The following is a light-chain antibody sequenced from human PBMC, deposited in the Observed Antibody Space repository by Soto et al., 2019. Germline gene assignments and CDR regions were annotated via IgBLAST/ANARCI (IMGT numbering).Light chain of an antibody. J-gene: IGLJ1*01. V-gene: IGLV2-11*01. CDR3: CSYAGSSTV. Sequence: QSALTQPRSVSGSPGQSVTISCTGTSSDVGGYNYVSWYQQHPGKTPKLMIYDVTKRPSGVPDRFSSSKSGNTASLTISGLQAEDEADYYCCSYAGSSTVFGTGTKLTVL. CDR1: SSDVGGYNY. CDR2: DVT.